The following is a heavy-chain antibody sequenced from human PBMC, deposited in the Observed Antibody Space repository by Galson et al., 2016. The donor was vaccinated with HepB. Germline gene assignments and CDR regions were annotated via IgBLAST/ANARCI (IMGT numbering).Heavy chain of an antibody. J-gene: IGHJ2*01. CDR3: TRETRWYFDL. Sequence: SLRLSCAVSGLDFRRYWMHWVRQTPGKGLVWVSRINADGTATGYADSVKGRFTISRDDAKNTLYLRMNTLRVEDTAVYYCTRETRWYFDLWGRGTPLTVSS. CDR1: GLDFRRYW. V-gene: IGHV3-74*01. CDR2: INADGTAT.